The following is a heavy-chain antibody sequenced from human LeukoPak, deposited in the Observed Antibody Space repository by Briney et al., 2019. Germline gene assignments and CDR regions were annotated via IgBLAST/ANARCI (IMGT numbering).Heavy chain of an antibody. CDR3: ARANRTSCYPSGEVSWFDP. V-gene: IGHV4-34*01. Sequence: PSETLSLTCAVYGGSFSGYYWSWIRQPPGKGLEWIGEINHSGSTNYNPSLKSRVTISVDTSKNQFSLKLSSVTAADTAVYYCARANRTSCYPSGEVSWFDPWGQGTLVTVSS. D-gene: IGHD2-2*01. CDR2: INHSGST. J-gene: IGHJ5*02. CDR1: GGSFSGYY.